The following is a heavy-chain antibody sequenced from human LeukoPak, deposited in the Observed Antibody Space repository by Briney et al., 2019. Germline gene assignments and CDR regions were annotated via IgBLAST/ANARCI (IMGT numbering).Heavy chain of an antibody. D-gene: IGHD3-9*01. CDR1: GGSISSYY. J-gene: IGHJ4*02. Sequence: VKPSETLSLTCTVSGGSISSYYWSWIRQPPGKGLEWIGYIYYSGSTNYNPSLKSRVTISVDTSKNQFSLKLSSVTAADTAVYYCARLFPDYDILTGFPLYYFDYWGQGTLVTVSS. CDR3: ARLFPDYDILTGFPLYYFDY. V-gene: IGHV4-59*08. CDR2: IYYSGST.